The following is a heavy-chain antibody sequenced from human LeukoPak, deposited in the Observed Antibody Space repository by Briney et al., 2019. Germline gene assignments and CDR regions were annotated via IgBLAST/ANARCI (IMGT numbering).Heavy chain of an antibody. CDR1: GFTFTTYW. D-gene: IGHD2-2*01. CDR2: IKQDGTEK. CDR3: AKDPRGPFIVVVPAATDYFDY. Sequence: GGSLRLSCAASGFTFTTYWMSSVRQAPGKGLEWVANIKQDGTEKNYVDSVKGRFTISRDNAKNSLYLQMNSLRAEDTAVYYCAKDPRGPFIVVVPAATDYFDYWGQGTLVTVSS. J-gene: IGHJ4*02. V-gene: IGHV3-7*03.